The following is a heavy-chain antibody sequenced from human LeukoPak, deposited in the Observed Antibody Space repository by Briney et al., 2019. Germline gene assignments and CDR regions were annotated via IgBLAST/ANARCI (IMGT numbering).Heavy chain of an antibody. CDR1: GFTVSSHY. CDR2: IYSGGST. J-gene: IGHJ3*02. CDR3: AHSQELLLDALDI. D-gene: IGHD2-15*01. V-gene: IGHV3-66*01. Sequence: PGGSLRLSCAASGFTVSSHYMSWVRQAPEKGLEWVAVIYSGGSTYYADSVKGRFTTTRDNSKNTLYLQMNSLRTEDTAVYYCAHSQELLLDALDIWGEGTMVTVSS.